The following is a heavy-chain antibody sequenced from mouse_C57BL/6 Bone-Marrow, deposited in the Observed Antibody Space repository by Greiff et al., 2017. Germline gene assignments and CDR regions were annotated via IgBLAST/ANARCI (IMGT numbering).Heavy chain of an antibody. CDR3: ARPIYYDYGPFAY. D-gene: IGHD2-4*01. Sequence: EVHLVESGPGLVKPSQSLSLTCSVTGYSITSGYYWNWIRQFPGNKLEWMGYISYDGSNNYNPSLKNRISITRDTSKNQFFLKLNSVTTEDTATYYCARPIYYDYGPFAYWGQGTLVTVSA. CDR2: ISYDGSN. CDR1: GYSITSGYY. V-gene: IGHV3-6*01. J-gene: IGHJ3*01.